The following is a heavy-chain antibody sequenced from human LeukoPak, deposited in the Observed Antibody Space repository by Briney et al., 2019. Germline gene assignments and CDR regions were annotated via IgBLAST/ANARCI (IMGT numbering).Heavy chain of an antibody. J-gene: IGHJ3*02. V-gene: IGHV6-1*01. CDR3: ARSDIVVVVAATTADAFDI. CDR1: GDSVSSNSAA. Sequence: SQTLSLTCAISGDSVSSNSAAWNWIRQSPSRGLEWLGRKYYRSKWYNDYAVSVKSRITINPDTSKNQFSLQLNSVTPEDTAVYYCARSDIVVVVAATTADAFDIWGQGTMVTVSS. CDR2: KYYRSKWYN. D-gene: IGHD2-15*01.